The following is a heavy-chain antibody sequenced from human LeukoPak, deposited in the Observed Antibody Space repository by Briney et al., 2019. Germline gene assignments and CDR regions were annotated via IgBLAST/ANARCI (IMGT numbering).Heavy chain of an antibody. CDR2: ISDSGST. J-gene: IGHJ4*02. V-gene: IGHV4-59*11. Sequence: SETLSLTCVVSGGSLSTHHWSWIRQSPGRGLEWIGYISDSGSTNYNPSLKSRVTISVDTSKNQLSLKLSSVTAADTAMYYCASGGYSYGFDYWGQGTLVTVSS. CDR3: ASGGYSYGFDY. D-gene: IGHD5-18*01. CDR1: GGSLSTHH.